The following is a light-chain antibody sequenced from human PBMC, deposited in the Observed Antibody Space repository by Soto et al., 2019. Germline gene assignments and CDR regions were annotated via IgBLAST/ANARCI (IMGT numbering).Light chain of an antibody. CDR3: QHYNNWPPWT. CDR2: GAS. Sequence: ETVLTQSPATLSVSPGERATLSCRASQSVNSNLAWYQQKPGQAPRLLIYGASTRATGIPARFSGSGSETEFTLTISSLQSEDFSVYYCQHYNNWPPWTFGQGTKVEIK. J-gene: IGKJ1*01. CDR1: QSVNSN. V-gene: IGKV3-15*01.